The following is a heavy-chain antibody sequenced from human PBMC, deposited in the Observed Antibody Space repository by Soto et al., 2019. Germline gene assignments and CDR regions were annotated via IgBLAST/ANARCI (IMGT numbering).Heavy chain of an antibody. CDR2: IYYSGST. V-gene: IGHV4-31*03. CDR3: ARAEMTDNLGFDY. CDR1: GGSISSGGYY. J-gene: IGHJ4*02. Sequence: QVQLQESGPGLVKPSQTLSLTCTVSGGSISSGGYYWSWIRQHPGKGLEWIGYIYYSGSTYYNPSLKSRVTISLDTSKNQSSLKLRSVTATSTAVYYCARAEMTDNLGFDYWGQGTLVTVSS. D-gene: IGHD1-20*01.